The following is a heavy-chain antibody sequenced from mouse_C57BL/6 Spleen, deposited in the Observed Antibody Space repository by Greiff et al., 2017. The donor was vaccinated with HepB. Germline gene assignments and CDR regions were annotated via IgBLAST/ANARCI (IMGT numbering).Heavy chain of an antibody. CDR3: ARFDYGNYNYAMDY. Sequence: VQLQQPGAELVKPGASVKLSCKASGYTFTSYWMQWVKQRPGQGLEWIGEIDPSDSYTNYNQKFKGKATLTVDTSSSTAYMQLSSLTSEDSAVYYCARFDYGNYNYAMDYWGQGTSVTVSS. V-gene: IGHV1-50*01. D-gene: IGHD2-1*01. J-gene: IGHJ4*01. CDR1: GYTFTSYW. CDR2: IDPSDSYT.